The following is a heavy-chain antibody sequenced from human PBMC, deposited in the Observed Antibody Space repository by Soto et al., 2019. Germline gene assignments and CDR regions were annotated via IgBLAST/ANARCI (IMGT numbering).Heavy chain of an antibody. CDR3: ARNGRNTQIAKLRHYAMAV. CDR1: VGSISSSGYY. J-gene: IGHJ6*01. D-gene: IGHD2-8*01. Sequence: SETLSLTCTVSVGSISSSGYYLGWIRQPPGKGLEWVGSLYYSWNTYYNPSLKSRVTMSIDTSKSQFSLMLKSVTAADSGVYYCARNGRNTQIAKLRHYAMAVWGQGTTVTLSS. V-gene: IGHV4-39*01. CDR2: LYYSWNT.